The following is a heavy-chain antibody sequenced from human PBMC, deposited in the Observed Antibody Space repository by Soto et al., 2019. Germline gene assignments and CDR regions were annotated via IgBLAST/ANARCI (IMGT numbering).Heavy chain of an antibody. CDR3: ATVDNYGMPNPLDD. CDR2: ISPYSGNT. J-gene: IGHJ6*02. V-gene: IGHV1-18*01. CDR1: GYIFVNYG. Sequence: QVQLVQSGDEVRKPRSSVKVSCKASGYIFVNYGIAWVRQAPGKVLEWMGWISPYSGNTHYASKVQGRLTMTPDAPTSTAFMDLGSLPSEYPALYYFATVDNYGMPNPLDDWGQATTVTVSS. D-gene: IGHD5-12*01.